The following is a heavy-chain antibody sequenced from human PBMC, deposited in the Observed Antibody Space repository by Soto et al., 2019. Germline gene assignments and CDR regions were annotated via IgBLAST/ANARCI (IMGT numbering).Heavy chain of an antibody. CDR1: GYDFNNYG. D-gene: IGHD2-21*01. J-gene: IGHJ4*02. CDR2: ITAYNGNR. Sequence: QVLLVQSGAEVKKPGASVKVSCKASGYDFNNYGFNWLRQSPRRGLEWLGWITAYNGNRNYAQEFQGRITMTTDASTNTGYLELTSLTSDDTAVYYCARAYATSLRWPHDDYWGQGTLVTVSS. V-gene: IGHV1-18*01. CDR3: ARAYATSLRWPHDDY.